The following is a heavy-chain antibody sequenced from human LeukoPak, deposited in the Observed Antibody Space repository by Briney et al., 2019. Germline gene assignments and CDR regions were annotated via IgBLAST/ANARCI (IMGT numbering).Heavy chain of an antibody. CDR1: GGSISSSSYY. Sequence: SETLSLTCTVSGGSISSSSYYWGWIRQPPGKGLEWIGSIYYSGSTYYNPSLKSRVTISVDTSKNQFSLKLSPVTAADTAVYYCARLRGYSYDFDYWGQGTLVTVSS. CDR3: ARLRGYSYDFDY. J-gene: IGHJ4*02. V-gene: IGHV4-39*01. CDR2: IYYSGST. D-gene: IGHD5-18*01.